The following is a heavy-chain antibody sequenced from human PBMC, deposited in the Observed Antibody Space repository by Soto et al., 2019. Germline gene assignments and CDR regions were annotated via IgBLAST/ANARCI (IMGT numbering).Heavy chain of an antibody. J-gene: IGHJ4*02. Sequence: GGSLRLSCAASGFTFSDYYMSWIRQAPGKGLEWLSYSSDSGTFTRYADSVKGRFSISRDNAKNSMYLQINSLRGEDTAIYYCARSGDNYNLLDYWGQGTPVTVSS. CDR2: SSDSGTFT. CDR3: ARSGDNYNLLDY. V-gene: IGHV3-11*06. D-gene: IGHD1-1*01. CDR1: GFTFSDYY.